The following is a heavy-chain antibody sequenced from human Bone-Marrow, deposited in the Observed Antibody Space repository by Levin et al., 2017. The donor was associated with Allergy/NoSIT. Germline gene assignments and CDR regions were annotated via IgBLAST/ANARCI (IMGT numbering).Heavy chain of an antibody. V-gene: IGHV3-11*01. CDR1: GFTFSDYY. CDR3: ARGADWFDP. Sequence: GSLRLSCAASGFTFSDYYMTWIRQTPGKGLEWVSYISSSATNIYYADSVKGRFTISRDNAKNSLFLQMNSLRAEDTAVYYCARGADWFDPWGQGTLVTVSS. J-gene: IGHJ5*02. CDR2: ISSSATNI.